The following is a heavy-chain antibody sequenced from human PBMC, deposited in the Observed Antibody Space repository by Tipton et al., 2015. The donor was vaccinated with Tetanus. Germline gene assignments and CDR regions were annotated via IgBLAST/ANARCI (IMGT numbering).Heavy chain of an antibody. CDR1: GGSIRGGTFY. CDR2: IYESGDT. D-gene: IGHD3-3*01. CDR3: ARHQSGFFTPFDY. V-gene: IGHV4-39*01. J-gene: IGHJ4*02. Sequence: TLSLTCTVSGGSIRGGTFYWGWIRQPPGKGLEWIGSIYESGDTYYIPSLKSRVTISVDTSKNQFSLNLNSMAAADTCVYYCARHQSGFFTPFDYWGQGNLVTVSS.